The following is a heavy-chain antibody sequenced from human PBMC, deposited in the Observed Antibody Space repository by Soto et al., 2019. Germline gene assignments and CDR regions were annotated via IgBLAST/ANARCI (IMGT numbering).Heavy chain of an antibody. CDR2: ISAYNGNT. CDR3: ARAPYSSGSYYFDY. J-gene: IGHJ4*02. D-gene: IGHD6-19*01. Sequence: ASLNVSCKASGYTFTSYDISWVRQAPGQGLEWMGWISAYNGNTNYAQKLQGRVTMTTDTSTSTAYMELRSLRSDDTAVYYCARAPYSSGSYYFDYWGQGTLVTVSS. V-gene: IGHV1-18*01. CDR1: GYTFTSYD.